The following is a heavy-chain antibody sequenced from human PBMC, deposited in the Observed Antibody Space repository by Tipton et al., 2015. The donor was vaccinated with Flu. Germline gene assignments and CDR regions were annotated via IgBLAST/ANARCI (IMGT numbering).Heavy chain of an antibody. Sequence: TLSLTCTVSGGSISSYYWSWIRQPPGKGLEWIGYIYYSGSTNYNPSLKSRVTISVDTSKNQFSLKLSSVTAADTAVYYCARSNGGFDYWGQGTLGTVSS. CDR2: IYYSGST. V-gene: IGHV4-59*01. CDR1: GGSISSYY. J-gene: IGHJ4*02. CDR3: ARSNGGFDY.